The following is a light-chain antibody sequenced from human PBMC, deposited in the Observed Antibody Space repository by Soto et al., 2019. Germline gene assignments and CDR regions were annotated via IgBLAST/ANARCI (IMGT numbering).Light chain of an antibody. V-gene: IGKV1-9*01. J-gene: IGKJ4*01. CDR2: AAS. CDR3: QQLNGYPLT. Sequence: DIQLTQSPSFLSASVGDRVTITCRASQGISSYLVWHQQKPGKAPKLLIYAASTLQSGVPSRFSGSGSGTEFTLTISSLQPEDFATYYCQQLNGYPLTFGGGTKVEIK. CDR1: QGISSY.